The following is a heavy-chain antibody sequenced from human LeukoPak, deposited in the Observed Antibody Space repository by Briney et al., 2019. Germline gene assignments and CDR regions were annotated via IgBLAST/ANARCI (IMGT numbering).Heavy chain of an antibody. J-gene: IGHJ4*02. Sequence: PGRSLRLSCAASGFTFSSYSMNWVRQAPGKGLEWVSSISSSSSYIYYADSVKGRFTISRDNSKNTLYLQMNSLRAEDTAVYYCAKTISSGWYYNYWGQGTLVTVSS. CDR1: GFTFSSYS. CDR2: ISSSSSYI. D-gene: IGHD6-19*01. V-gene: IGHV3-21*04. CDR3: AKTISSGWYYNY.